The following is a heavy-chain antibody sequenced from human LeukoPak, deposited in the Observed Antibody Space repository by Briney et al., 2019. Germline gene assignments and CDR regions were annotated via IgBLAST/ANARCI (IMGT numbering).Heavy chain of an antibody. D-gene: IGHD4-23*01. Sequence: NPSETLSLTCTVSGGSISSYYWSWIRQPPGKGLEWIGYIYYSGSTNYNPSLKSRVTISVDTSKNQFSLKLSSVTAADTAVYYCARQTTVAFDYWGQGTLVTVSS. CDR2: IYYSGST. J-gene: IGHJ4*02. CDR3: ARQTTVAFDY. CDR1: GGSISSYY. V-gene: IGHV4-59*08.